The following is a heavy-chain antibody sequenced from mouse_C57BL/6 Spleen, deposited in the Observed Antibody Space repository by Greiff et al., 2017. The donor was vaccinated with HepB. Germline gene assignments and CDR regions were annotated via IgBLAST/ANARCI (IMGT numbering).Heavy chain of an antibody. CDR3: ASYGNYGFAY. CDR1: GYTFTDYY. D-gene: IGHD2-1*01. V-gene: IGHV1-26*01. Sequence: VQLKESGPELVKPGASVKISCKASGYTFTDYYMNWVKQSHGKSLEWIGDINPNNGGTSYNQKFKGKATLTVDKSSSTAYMELRSLTSEDSAVYYCASYGNYGFAYWGQGTLVTVSA. CDR2: INPNNGGT. J-gene: IGHJ3*01.